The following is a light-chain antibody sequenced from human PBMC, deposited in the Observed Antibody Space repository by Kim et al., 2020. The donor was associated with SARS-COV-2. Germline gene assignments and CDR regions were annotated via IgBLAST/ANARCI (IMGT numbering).Light chain of an antibody. J-gene: IGKJ5*01. Sequence: DIQMTQSPSSVSASVGDRVTITCRASEDLNNWLARYQQKPGKAPKLLIYETSTLRSGVSSRFSGSGSGTDFSLTIDSLQPEDFATYFCQQAQTFPITFGQGTRLEIK. V-gene: IGKV1-12*01. CDR1: EDLNNW. CDR3: QQAQTFPIT. CDR2: ETS.